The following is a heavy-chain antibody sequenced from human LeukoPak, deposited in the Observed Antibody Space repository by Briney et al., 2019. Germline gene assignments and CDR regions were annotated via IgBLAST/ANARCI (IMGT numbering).Heavy chain of an antibody. CDR2: INPNSGGT. CDR3: ARDHTYCSSTSCYRFPDY. Sequence: ASVKVSCKASGYTFTGYYMHWVRQAPGQGLEWMGWINPNSGGTNYAQKFQGRVTMTRDTSISTAYMELSRLRSDDTAVYYCARDHTYCSSTSCYRFPDYWGQGTLATVSS. CDR1: GYTFTGYY. J-gene: IGHJ4*02. D-gene: IGHD2-2*01. V-gene: IGHV1-2*02.